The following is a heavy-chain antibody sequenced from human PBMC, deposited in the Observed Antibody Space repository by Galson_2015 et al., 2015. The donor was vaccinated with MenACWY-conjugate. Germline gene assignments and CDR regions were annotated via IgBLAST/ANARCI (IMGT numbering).Heavy chain of an antibody. D-gene: IGHD6-13*01. J-gene: IGHJ6*02. Sequence: SLRLSCAASGFTFSNYAMSWVRQAPGKGLEWVSGIGSSGFSTYYADSVKGRFTMSRDNSKNTLYLQMNSLRAEDTAVYYCARDPKATAGRGPTHMDVWGQGTTVTVSS. V-gene: IGHV3-23*01. CDR3: ARDPKATAGRGPTHMDV. CDR1: GFTFSNYA. CDR2: IGSSGFST.